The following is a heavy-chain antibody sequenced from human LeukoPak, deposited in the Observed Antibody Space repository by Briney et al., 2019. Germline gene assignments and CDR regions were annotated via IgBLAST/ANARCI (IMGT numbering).Heavy chain of an antibody. J-gene: IGHJ4*02. CDR1: GYTFTNYY. CDR3: ARSGSSTSCPRDY. D-gene: IGHD2-2*01. Sequence: GASVKVSCKASGYTFTNYYIHWVRQAPGQGLEWMGIINPSGGSTSYAQKFQGRVTMTRDTSTSTVYMQLGSLRSEDTALYYCARSGSSTSCPRDYWGQGTLVTVSS. CDR2: INPSGGST. V-gene: IGHV1-46*01.